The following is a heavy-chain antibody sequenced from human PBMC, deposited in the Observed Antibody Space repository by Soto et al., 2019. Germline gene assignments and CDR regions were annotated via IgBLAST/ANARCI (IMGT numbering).Heavy chain of an antibody. J-gene: IGHJ6*02. CDR3: TRTRSAWSDFHYYSLDV. CDR1: GFTFNSYG. V-gene: IGHV3-30*03. Sequence: QVQLVESGGGVVQPGRSLRISCAASGFTFNSYGMHWVRQGPGNGLEWVAFISYDSTKTYYANSVKGRFTISRDNSNSAPYVQMNSLTGEDTAVYYCTRTRSAWSDFHYYSLDVWGQGTTVTVSS. CDR2: ISYDSTKT. D-gene: IGHD1-26*01.